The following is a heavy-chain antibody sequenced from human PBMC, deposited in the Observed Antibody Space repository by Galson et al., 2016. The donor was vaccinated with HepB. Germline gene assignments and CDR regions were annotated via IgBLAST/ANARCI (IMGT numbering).Heavy chain of an antibody. CDR3: VRARGSV. J-gene: IGHJ2*01. Sequence: SLRLSCAASGFRFGDNPMHWVRQAPGKGLEWVSGISWDGTTTGYVDSVKGRFFISRDNAKNSLFLQMNSLKPEDTALYYCVRARGSVWGPGTLVTVSS. CDR2: ISWDGTTT. CDR1: GFRFGDNP. D-gene: IGHD3-10*01. V-gene: IGHV3-9*01.